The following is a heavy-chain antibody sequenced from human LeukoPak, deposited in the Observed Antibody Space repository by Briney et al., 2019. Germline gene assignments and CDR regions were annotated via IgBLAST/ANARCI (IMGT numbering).Heavy chain of an antibody. D-gene: IGHD3-3*01. CDR2: INHSGST. Sequence: GSLRLSCTASGFTFGDYAMSWVRQAPGKGLEWIGEINHSGSTNYNPSLKSRVTISVDTSKNQFSLKLSSVTAADTAVYYCAKTAYYDFWSGYYFDYWGQGTLVTVSS. V-gene: IGHV4-34*08. CDR3: AKTAYYDFWSGYYFDY. CDR1: GFTFGDYA. J-gene: IGHJ4*02.